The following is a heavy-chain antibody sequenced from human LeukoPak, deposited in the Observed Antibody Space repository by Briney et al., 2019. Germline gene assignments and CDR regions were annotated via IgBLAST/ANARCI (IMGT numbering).Heavy chain of an antibody. CDR1: GFTFSSYW. Sequence: GGSLRLSCAASGFTFSSYWMTWVRQAPGKGLEWVANIKQDGSEEFYVDSVKGRFTISRDNAKSSLYLQMNSLRAEDTAVYYCAKNDFWSGYAYYFDYWGQGTLVTVSS. D-gene: IGHD3-3*01. CDR3: AKNDFWSGYAYYFDY. J-gene: IGHJ4*02. CDR2: IKQDGSEE. V-gene: IGHV3-7*01.